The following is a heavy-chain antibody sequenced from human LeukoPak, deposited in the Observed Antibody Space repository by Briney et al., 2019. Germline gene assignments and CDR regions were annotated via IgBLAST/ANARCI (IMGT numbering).Heavy chain of an antibody. J-gene: IGHJ4*02. CDR1: GFTFSSYG. V-gene: IGHV3-30*02. Sequence: PGGSLRLSCAASGFTFSSYGMHWVRQAPGKGLEWVAFIRYDGSNKYYADSVKGRFTISRDNSKNTLYLQMNSLRAEDTAVYYCARDEHRVTTYYYDSSGYYPDYWGQGTLVTVSS. D-gene: IGHD3-22*01. CDR3: ARDEHRVTTYYYDSSGYYPDY. CDR2: IRYDGSNK.